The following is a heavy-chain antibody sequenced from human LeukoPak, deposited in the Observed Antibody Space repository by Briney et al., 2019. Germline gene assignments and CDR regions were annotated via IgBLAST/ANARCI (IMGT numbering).Heavy chain of an antibody. CDR1: GGSFSGHY. V-gene: IGHV4-34*01. CDR3: VRNFDY. J-gene: IGHJ4*02. CDR2: INQSGRA. Sequence: SETLSPTCVVYGGSFSGHYWSWIRQPPGKGLEWIGDINQSGRANYNPSLKSQVTISIDTSKNQFSLNLNSVTAADTAVYYCVRNFDYWGQGTLVTVSS.